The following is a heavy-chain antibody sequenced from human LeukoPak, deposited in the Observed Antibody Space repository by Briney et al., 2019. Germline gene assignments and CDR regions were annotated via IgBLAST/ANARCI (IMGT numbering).Heavy chain of an antibody. CDR1: SYSSTSYK. CDR2: INHSGGTT. V-gene: IGHV1-46*01. D-gene: IGHD4-17*01. Sequence: ASVQGPSKASSYSSTSYKMLWVGQAPGGGVEGMGIINHSGGTTNYAQKFQGRITMTRDKSTSTVYMDLSSLTSEDTAIYYCSKRVGDSEYHDYWGQGTLVTVSS. CDR3: SKRVGDSEYHDY. J-gene: IGHJ4*02.